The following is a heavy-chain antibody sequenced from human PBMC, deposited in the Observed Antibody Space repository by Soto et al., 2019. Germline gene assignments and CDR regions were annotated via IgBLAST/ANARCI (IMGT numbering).Heavy chain of an antibody. CDR2: IIPIFGTA. CDR1: GFTFTSSA. D-gene: IGHD3-22*01. V-gene: IGHV1-69*13. J-gene: IGHJ4*02. CDR3: ARGSDSSGYSY. Sequence: SVKVSCKASGFTFTSSAVQWVRQARGQRLEWIGWIIPIFGTANYAQKFQGRVTITADGSTSTAYMELSSLRSEDTAVYYCARGSDSSGYSYWGQGTLVTVSS.